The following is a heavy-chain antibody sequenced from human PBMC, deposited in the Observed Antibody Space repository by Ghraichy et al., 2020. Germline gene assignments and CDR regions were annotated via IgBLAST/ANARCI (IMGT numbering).Heavy chain of an antibody. D-gene: IGHD6-19*01. CDR2: IYYSRST. CDR3: ARHKDRSGWYEAPSYYFDF. V-gene: IGHV4-59*08. Sequence: LSLTCTVSGGSINPYYWNWIRQPPGKGLEWIGHIYYSRSTIYNPSLESRVTISLDRSKNQFSLTLNSVTDADTAVYYCARHKDRSGWYEAPSYYFDFWGQGILVTVST. J-gene: IGHJ4*02. CDR1: GGSINPYY.